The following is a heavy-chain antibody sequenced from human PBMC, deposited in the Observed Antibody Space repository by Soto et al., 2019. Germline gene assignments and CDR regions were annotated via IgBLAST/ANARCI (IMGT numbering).Heavy chain of an antibody. J-gene: IGHJ4*02. CDR2: IIPIFGTA. D-gene: IGHD3-9*01. V-gene: IGHV1-69*01. Sequence: QVQLVQSGAEVKKPGSSVKVSCKASGGTFSSYAISWVRQAPGQGLEWMGGIIPIFGTANYAQKFQGRVTITADESTSTAYMELSSLRSDDMAVHYCARGDYDILTGYSYFDYWGQGTLVTVSS. CDR1: GGTFSSYA. CDR3: ARGDYDILTGYSYFDY.